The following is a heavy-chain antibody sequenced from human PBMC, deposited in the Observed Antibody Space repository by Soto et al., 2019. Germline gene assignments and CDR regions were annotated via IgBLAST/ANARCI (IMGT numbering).Heavy chain of an antibody. CDR3: ARLFFKLGVDRPRLSYFDY. J-gene: IGHJ4*02. V-gene: IGHV4-39*01. CDR2: VYYGGNT. D-gene: IGHD3-10*02. Sequence: SETLSLTCTVSGASIGSSHYFWVWIRQPPGKGLEWVGSVYYGGNTYYNPSLKTQVTVSVDTSKSQFSLRLTSVTAADTAVYFCARLFFKLGVDRPRLSYFDYWGPGTPVTVSS. CDR1: GASIGSSHYF.